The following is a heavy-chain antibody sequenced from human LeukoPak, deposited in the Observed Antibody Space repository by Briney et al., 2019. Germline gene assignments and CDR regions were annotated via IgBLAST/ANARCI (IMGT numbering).Heavy chain of an antibody. V-gene: IGHV4-61*02. CDR3: ARVGDYALKD. J-gene: IGHJ4*02. CDR1: GGSISSGSYY. Sequence: SETLSLTCTVSGGSISSGSYYWSWLRQPAGKGLEWIGRIYTSGSTNYNPSLKSRVTISVDTSKNQFSLKLSSVTAADTAVYYCARVGDYALKDWGQGTLVTVSS. CDR2: IYTSGST. D-gene: IGHD3-16*01.